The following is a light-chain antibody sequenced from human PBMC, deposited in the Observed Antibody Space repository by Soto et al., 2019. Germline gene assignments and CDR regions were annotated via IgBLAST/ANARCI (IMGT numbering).Light chain of an antibody. CDR3: CSYAASSPYV. Sequence: QSVLTQPASVSGSTGQSITISCTGTSSDVGSYNLVSWYQQHPGKAPKLMIYEGSKRHAGVSNRCSGSKSCNTTSLSISGLQAEEEADFYYCSYAASSPYVFVTGTKVTVL. V-gene: IGLV2-23*01. J-gene: IGLJ1*01. CDR2: EGS. CDR1: SSDVGSYNL.